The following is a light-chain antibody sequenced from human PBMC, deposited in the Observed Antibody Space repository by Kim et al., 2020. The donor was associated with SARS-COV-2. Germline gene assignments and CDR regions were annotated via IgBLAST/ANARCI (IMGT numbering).Light chain of an antibody. V-gene: IGLV3-25*03. CDR1: ALPKQY. Sequence: PGQTARITCSRDALPKQYAYWYQQKPGHAPVLVIYKDSERPSGIPERFSGSSSGTTVTLTISVVQAEDEADYYCQSAASSGTYYVFGTGTKVTVL. CDR2: KDS. CDR3: QSAASSGTYYV. J-gene: IGLJ1*01.